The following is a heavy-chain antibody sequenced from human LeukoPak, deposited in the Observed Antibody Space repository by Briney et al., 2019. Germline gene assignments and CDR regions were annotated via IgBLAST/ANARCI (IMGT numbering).Heavy chain of an antibody. CDR1: GFTFSSYG. CDR2: IWYDGSNK. CDR3: ARDPKIYSYGYDY. V-gene: IGHV3-33*01. D-gene: IGHD5-18*01. Sequence: PGGSLRLSCAASGFTFSSYGMHWVRQAPGKGLEWVAVIWYDGSNKYYADSVKGRFTISRDNSKNTLYLQMNSLRAEDTAVYYCARDPKIYSYGYDYWGQGTLVTVSS. J-gene: IGHJ4*02.